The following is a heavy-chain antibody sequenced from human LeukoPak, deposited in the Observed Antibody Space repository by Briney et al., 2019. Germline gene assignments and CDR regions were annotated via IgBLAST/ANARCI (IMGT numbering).Heavy chain of an antibody. J-gene: IGHJ4*02. CDR1: GYTFTDYP. CDR3: ARMARAYYYDSSGYYYMPPHFDY. V-gene: IGHV1-2*06. CDR2: INPNTGVT. Sequence: DSVKVSCKASGYTFTDYPMHWVRQAPGQGPEWMGRINPNTGVTKYAQNLQGRVTMTRDTSISTAYMELSSLRSEDTAVYYCARMARAYYYDSSGYYYMPPHFDYWGQGTLVTVSS. D-gene: IGHD3-22*01.